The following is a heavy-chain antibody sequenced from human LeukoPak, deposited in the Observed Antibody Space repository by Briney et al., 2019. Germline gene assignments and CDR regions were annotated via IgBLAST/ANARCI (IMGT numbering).Heavy chain of an antibody. CDR2: IYRGDNT. Sequence: GGSLRLSCAASGFTFSNNYMSWVRQAPGKGLEWVSVIYRGDNTYYLESVKGRFTISRDNSKNTLFLQMNRLRAEDTAVYYCAGRRVLDASFDYWGQGTLVTVSS. J-gene: IGHJ4*02. CDR1: GFTFSNNY. D-gene: IGHD3-16*01. V-gene: IGHV3-66*02. CDR3: AGRRVLDASFDY.